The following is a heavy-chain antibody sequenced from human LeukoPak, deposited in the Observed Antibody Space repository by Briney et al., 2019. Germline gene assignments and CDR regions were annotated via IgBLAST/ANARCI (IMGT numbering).Heavy chain of an antibody. CDR1: GYTFTSYD. Sequence: VASVKVSCKASGYTFTSYDINWVRQATGQGLEWMGWISAYNGNTNYAQKLQGRVTMTTDTSTSTAYMELRSLRSDDTAVYYCARDLGSPKPNNYYYYMDVWGKGTTVTVSS. D-gene: IGHD3-10*01. CDR2: ISAYNGNT. J-gene: IGHJ6*03. V-gene: IGHV1-18*01. CDR3: ARDLGSPKPNNYYYYMDV.